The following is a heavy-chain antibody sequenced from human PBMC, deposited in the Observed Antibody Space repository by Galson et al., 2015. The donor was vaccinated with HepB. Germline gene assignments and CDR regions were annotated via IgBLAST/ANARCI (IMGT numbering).Heavy chain of an antibody. D-gene: IGHD1-1*01. CDR2: IYYSGTT. CDR3: ARQGTYYYYMDV. CDR1: GGPISSHY. Sequence: TLSLTCTVSGGPISSHYWSWIRQPPGGGLEWIGYIYYSGTTNYNPSLKSRVTMSVDTSKNQFSLNLTSVTAVDTAVYYCARQGTYYYYMDVWGRGTAVTASS. V-gene: IGHV4-59*08. J-gene: IGHJ6*03.